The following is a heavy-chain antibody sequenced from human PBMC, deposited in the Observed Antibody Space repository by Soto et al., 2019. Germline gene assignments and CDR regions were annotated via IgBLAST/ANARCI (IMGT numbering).Heavy chain of an antibody. CDR2: ISGGGVST. D-gene: IGHD2-2*01. CDR1: GFTFSSYA. Sequence: GGSLRLSCAASGFTFSSYAMSWVRQAPGKGLEWVSAISGGGVSTYYADSVKARFTISRDNSKNTLYLQMNSLTAEDTAVYYCAKRGRGACGSSSCNINAFDIWGQGTKVTVSS. CDR3: AKRGRGACGSSSCNINAFDI. V-gene: IGHV3-23*01. J-gene: IGHJ3*02.